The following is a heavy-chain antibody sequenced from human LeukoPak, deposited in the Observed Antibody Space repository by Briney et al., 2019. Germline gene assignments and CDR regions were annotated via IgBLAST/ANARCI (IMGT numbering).Heavy chain of an antibody. D-gene: IGHD6-19*01. CDR2: INPNSGGT. CDR1: GYTFTGYY. J-gene: IGHJ4*02. CDR3: AREAVRRGGIAVAGLPRY. V-gene: IGHV1-2*02. Sequence: ASVKVSCKASGYTFTGYYMHWVRQAPGQGLEWMGWINPNSGGTNYARKFQGRVTMTRDTSISTAYMELSRLRSDDTAVYYCAREAVRRGGIAVAGLPRYWGQGTLVTVSS.